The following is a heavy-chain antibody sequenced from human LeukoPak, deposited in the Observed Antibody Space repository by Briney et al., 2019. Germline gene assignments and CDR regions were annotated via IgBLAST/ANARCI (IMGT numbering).Heavy chain of an antibody. CDR3: ARDSLSGSLLYYFDY. J-gene: IGHJ4*02. D-gene: IGHD3-3*01. CDR1: GGTFSSYA. CDR2: IIPIFGTA. V-gene: IGHV1-69*01. Sequence: SVKVSCKASGGTFSSYAISWVRQAPGQGLEWMGGIIPIFGTANYAQKFQGRVTITADESTSTAYMELNSLRAEDTAVYYCARDSLSGSLLYYFDYWGQGTLVTVSS.